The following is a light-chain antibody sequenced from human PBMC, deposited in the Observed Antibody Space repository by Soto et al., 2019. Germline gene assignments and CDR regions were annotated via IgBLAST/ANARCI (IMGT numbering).Light chain of an antibody. CDR1: QSLKKTY. V-gene: IGKV3-20*01. Sequence: TVLTQSPATLSLSPGEGATLSCRASQSLKKTYLAWYQQKPGQAPRLLIYGASRRATGIPDRFSGSGSGTDFTFTISRLEPEDFAVYYCQQFSSYPLTFGGGTKVDIK. CDR3: QQFSSYPLT. J-gene: IGKJ4*01. CDR2: GAS.